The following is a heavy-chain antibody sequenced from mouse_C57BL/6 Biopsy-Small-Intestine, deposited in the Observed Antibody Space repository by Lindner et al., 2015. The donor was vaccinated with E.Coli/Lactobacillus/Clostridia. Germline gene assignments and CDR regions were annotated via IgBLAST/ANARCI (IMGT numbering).Heavy chain of an antibody. Sequence: VQLQESGAELVKPGASVKMSCKASGYTFTTYPIEWMKQNHGKSLEWIGNFHPYNDDTNYNENFKGKATLTVEKSSSTVYLELSRLTSNDSAVYYCTRGSNYGDYFDYWGQGTTLTVSS. J-gene: IGHJ2*01. CDR2: FHPYNDDT. V-gene: IGHV1-47*01. CDR1: GYTFTTYP. CDR3: TRGSNYGDYFDY. D-gene: IGHD2-5*01.